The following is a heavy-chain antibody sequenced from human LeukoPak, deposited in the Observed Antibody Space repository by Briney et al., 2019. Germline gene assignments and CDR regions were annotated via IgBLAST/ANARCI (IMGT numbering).Heavy chain of an antibody. V-gene: IGHV3-30*18. CDR1: GFTFSTYA. Sequence: GGSLRLSCAASGFTFSTYAMHWVRQAPGKGLERVAVISYDGSDKYYADSVKGRFTISRDNSKNTLYLQMNSLRAEDTAMYYCVKSGSSGWYVLDYWGQGTLVTVSS. CDR2: ISYDGSDK. D-gene: IGHD6-19*01. J-gene: IGHJ4*02. CDR3: VKSGSSGWYVLDY.